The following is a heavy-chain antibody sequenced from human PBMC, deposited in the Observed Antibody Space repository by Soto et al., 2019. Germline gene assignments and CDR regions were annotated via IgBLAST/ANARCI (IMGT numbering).Heavy chain of an antibody. D-gene: IGHD6-13*01. V-gene: IGHV4-34*01. CDR3: ASPGSFIAAAGTWTDY. CDR2: INHSGST. J-gene: IGHJ4*02. CDR1: GGSFSGYY. Sequence: QVQLQQWGAGLLKPSETLSLTCAVYGGSFSGYYWSWIRQPPGKGLEWIGEINHSGSTNYNPSLKSRVTISVDPPKNQFSLKLSSVTAADTAVYYCASPGSFIAAAGTWTDYWGQGTLVTVSS.